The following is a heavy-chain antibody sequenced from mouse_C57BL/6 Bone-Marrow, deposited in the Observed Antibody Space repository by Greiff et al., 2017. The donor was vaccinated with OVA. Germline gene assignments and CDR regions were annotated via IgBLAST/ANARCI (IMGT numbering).Heavy chain of an antibody. CDR2: INYDGSST. V-gene: IGHV5-16*01. Sequence: EVQVVESEVGLVQPGSSMKLSCTASGFTFSDYYMAWVRQVPEKGLEWVANINYDGSSTYYLDSLKSRFIISRDNAKNILYLQMSSLKSEDTATYYCARHWDWYFDVWGTGTTVTVSS. CDR3: ARHWDWYFDV. CDR1: GFTFSDYY. D-gene: IGHD4-1*01. J-gene: IGHJ1*03.